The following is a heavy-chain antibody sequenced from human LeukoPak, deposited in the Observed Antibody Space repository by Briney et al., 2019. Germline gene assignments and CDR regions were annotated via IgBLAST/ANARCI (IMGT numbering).Heavy chain of an antibody. CDR3: AKTNGYYSD. Sequence: PGGSLRLSCAASGFTFSSYAMHWVRQAPGKGLEWVSGISGSGGTTYYADSVKGRFTISRDNSKNSLSLQVSSLRAEDTAVYYCAKTNGYYSDWGQGTLVTVSS. CDR1: GFTFSSYA. V-gene: IGHV3-23*01. J-gene: IGHJ4*02. D-gene: IGHD3-22*01. CDR2: ISGSGGTT.